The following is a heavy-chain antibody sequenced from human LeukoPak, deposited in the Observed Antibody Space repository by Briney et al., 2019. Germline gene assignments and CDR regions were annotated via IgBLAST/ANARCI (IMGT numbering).Heavy chain of an antibody. J-gene: IGHJ4*02. V-gene: IGHV3-21*01. CDR3: ARVARYYDWSGYPNNFFDN. CDR1: GFTFSSYS. CDR2: ISSSSSYI. Sequence: GGSLRLSCAASGFTFSSYSMNWVRQAPGKGLEWVSSISSSSSYIYYADSVKGRFTISRDNAKNSLYLQMNSLRAEDTAVYYCARVARYYDWSGYPNNFFDNWGQGTVVAVSS. D-gene: IGHD3-22*01.